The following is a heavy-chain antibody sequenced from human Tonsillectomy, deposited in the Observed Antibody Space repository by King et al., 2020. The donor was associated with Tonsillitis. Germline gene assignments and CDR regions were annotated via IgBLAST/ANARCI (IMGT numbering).Heavy chain of an antibody. Sequence: VQLVESGGGLLQPGGSLRLSCAVSGFTFSSYWMSWVRQAPGKGLEWVANIKQDGSEKYYVDSVKGRFTISRDNAKNSLYLQMNNLRAEDTAVYYCVTSGYCSSTSCYDVWGLVYWGQGTLVTVSS. D-gene: IGHD2-2*01. V-gene: IGHV3-7*01. CDR1: GFTFSSYW. J-gene: IGHJ4*02. CDR3: VTSGYCSSTSCYDVWGLVY. CDR2: IKQDGSEK.